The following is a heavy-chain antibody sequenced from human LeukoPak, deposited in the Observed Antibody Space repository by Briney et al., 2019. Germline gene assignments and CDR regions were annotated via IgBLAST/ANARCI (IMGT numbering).Heavy chain of an antibody. Sequence: SETLSLTCAVYGGSFSGYYWSWIRQPPGKGLEWIGEINHSGSTNYNPSLKSRVTISVDTSKNQFSLKLSSVTAADTAVYYCARQQWLPKGWFDPWGQGTLVTVSS. J-gene: IGHJ5*02. V-gene: IGHV4-34*01. CDR3: ARQQWLPKGWFDP. CDR2: INHSGST. D-gene: IGHD6-19*01. CDR1: GGSFSGYY.